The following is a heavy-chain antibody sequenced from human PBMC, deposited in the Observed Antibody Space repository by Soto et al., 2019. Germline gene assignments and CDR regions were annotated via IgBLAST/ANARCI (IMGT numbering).Heavy chain of an antibody. CDR2: MNPNSGNT. CDR1: GYTFTSYD. V-gene: IGHV1-8*01. D-gene: IGHD3-3*01. Sequence: QVQLVQSGAEVKKPGASVKVSCKASGYTFTSYDINWVRQATGQGLESMGWMNPNSGNTGYAQKFQGRVTMTRNTSISTAYIELSSLRSEDTAVHYCARGRGYDFWSGYWQVGYYYGMDVWGQGTTVTVSS. CDR3: ARGRGYDFWSGYWQVGYYYGMDV. J-gene: IGHJ6*02.